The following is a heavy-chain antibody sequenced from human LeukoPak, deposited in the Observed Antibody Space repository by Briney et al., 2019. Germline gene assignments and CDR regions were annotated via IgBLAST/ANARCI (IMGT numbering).Heavy chain of an antibody. CDR1: GYTFTGYY. CDR3: ARVSSYYYYYMDV. CDR2: INPNSGGT. V-gene: IGHV1-2*02. J-gene: IGHJ6*03. Sequence: ASVKVSCKASGYTFTGYYMHWVRQAPGQGREWMGWINPNSGGTNYAQKFQGRVTMTRDTSISTAYMELSRLRSDDTAVYYCARVSSYYYYYMDVWGKGTTVTVSS.